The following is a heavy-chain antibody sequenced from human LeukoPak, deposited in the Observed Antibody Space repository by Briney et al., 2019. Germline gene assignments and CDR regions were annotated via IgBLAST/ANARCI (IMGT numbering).Heavy chain of an antibody. CDR1: GFTFSNYE. CDR2: ISSRDPTT. V-gene: IGHV3-48*03. Sequence: GGSLRLSCVASGFTFSNYEMNWVRQAPGKGLEWVSYISSRDPTTYYADSVKGRFTISRDNAKNTLNLQMNSLRAEDTAVYYCARDPRGGTLDYWGQGALVTVSS. J-gene: IGHJ4*02. CDR3: ARDPRGGTLDY. D-gene: IGHD3-10*01.